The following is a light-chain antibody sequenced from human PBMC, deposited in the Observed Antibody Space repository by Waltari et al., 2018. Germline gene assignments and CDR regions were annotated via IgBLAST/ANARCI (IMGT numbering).Light chain of an antibody. CDR2: GAS. V-gene: IGKV3-15*01. CDR3: QQYNNWPPEGT. J-gene: IGKJ1*01. Sequence: EIVMTQSPATLSVSPGERATLSCRASQSVSSNLTWYQQKPGQVPRPLIYGASTRATGIPARFSGSGSGTEFTLTISSLQSEDFAVYYCQQYNNWPPEGTFGQGTKVEIK. CDR1: QSVSSN.